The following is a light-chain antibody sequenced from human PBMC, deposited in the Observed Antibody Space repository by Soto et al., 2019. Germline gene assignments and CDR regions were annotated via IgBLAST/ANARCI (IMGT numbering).Light chain of an antibody. J-gene: IGKJ1*01. V-gene: IGKV1-39*01. CDR1: LNIGDS. Sequence: LSASVGAEVPITCRASLNIGDSLSWFQQKAGKPPTQLIYGASALQSGVPVRFSGSASGTDFTLTIRNMQREDFATYYCLQTYNLPRTFGQGTKVDIK. CDR3: LQTYNLPRT. CDR2: GAS.